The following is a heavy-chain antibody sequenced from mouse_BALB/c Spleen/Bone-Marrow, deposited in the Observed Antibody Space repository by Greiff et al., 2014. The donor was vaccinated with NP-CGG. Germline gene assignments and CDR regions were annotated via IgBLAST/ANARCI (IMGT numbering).Heavy chain of an antibody. D-gene: IGHD2-4*01. Sequence: QVQLQQPGPGLVAPSQSLSITCTVSGFSLTSYGVHWVRQPPGKGLEWLGVIWAGGSTNYNSALMSRLSISKDNSKSQVFLKTNSLQTDDTAMYYCARVSSTMITTVFAYWGQGTLVTVSA. V-gene: IGHV2-9*02. CDR1: GFSLTSYG. CDR2: IWAGGST. CDR3: ARVSSTMITTVFAY. J-gene: IGHJ3*01.